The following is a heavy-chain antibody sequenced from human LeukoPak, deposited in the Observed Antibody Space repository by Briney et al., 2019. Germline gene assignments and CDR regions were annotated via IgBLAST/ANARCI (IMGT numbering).Heavy chain of an antibody. Sequence: KSSETLSLTCTVSGGSISSYHWSWIRQPAGKGLEWIGRIYTSGSTNYNPSLKSRVTMSVDTSKHQFSLKLSSVTAADTAVYYCARDGPYCSGGSCYSFPAYWGQGTLVTVSS. CDR3: ARDGPYCSGGSCYSFPAY. CDR2: IYTSGST. V-gene: IGHV4-4*07. J-gene: IGHJ4*02. CDR1: GGSISSYH. D-gene: IGHD2-15*01.